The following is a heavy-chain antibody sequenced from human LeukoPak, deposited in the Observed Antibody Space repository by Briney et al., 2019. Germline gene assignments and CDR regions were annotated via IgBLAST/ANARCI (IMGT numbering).Heavy chain of an antibody. CDR3: ARDFRAAMVSDWFDP. D-gene: IGHD5-18*01. V-gene: IGHV1-2*02. J-gene: IGHJ5*02. CDR1: GYTFNGYY. CDR2: IKPDTGGT. Sequence: ASVKVSCKASGYTFNGYYMNWVRQAPGQGLEWMGWIKPDTGGTNYAQKFQGRVTMTRDTSTSTAYMELSRLRSDDTAVYYCARDFRAAMVSDWFDPWGQGTLVTVSS.